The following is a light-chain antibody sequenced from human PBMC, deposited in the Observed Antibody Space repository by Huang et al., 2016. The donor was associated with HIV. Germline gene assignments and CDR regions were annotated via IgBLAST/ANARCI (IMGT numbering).Light chain of an antibody. CDR1: SSVSTN. V-gene: IGKV3-15*01. J-gene: IGKJ4*01. Sequence: EIVMTQSPATLSVSPGQRVTLSCRANSSVSTNLAWDQQRHGQAPRLLISGSSTRAPGIPARFSGSGSGTDFSLTISSLQSEDFALYYCHQYNNWLLSFGGGTRV. CDR3: HQYNNWLLS. CDR2: GSS.